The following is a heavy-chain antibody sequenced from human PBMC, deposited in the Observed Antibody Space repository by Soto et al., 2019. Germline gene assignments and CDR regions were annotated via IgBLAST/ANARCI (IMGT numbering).Heavy chain of an antibody. J-gene: IGHJ5*02. V-gene: IGHV4-4*07. CDR2: IYTSGST. D-gene: IGHD6-13*01. CDR3: ASSPRIAAAGKSPWFDP. Sequence: PSETLSLTCTVSGGSISSYYWSWIRHPAGKGLEWTGRIYTSGSTNNNPSLKRRVTMSVDTSKNQFSLKLSSVTAADTAVYYCASSPRIAAAGKSPWFDPWGQGTLVTVSS. CDR1: GGSISSYY.